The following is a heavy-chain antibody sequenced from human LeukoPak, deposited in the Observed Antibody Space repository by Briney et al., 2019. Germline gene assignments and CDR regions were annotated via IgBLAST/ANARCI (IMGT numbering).Heavy chain of an antibody. Sequence: GXXLRLSCAASGFTFSGSAMHWVRQASGKGLEWVGRIRSKANSYATAYAASVKGSFTISRDDSKNTAYLQMNSLKTEDTAVYYCTRLGAGDYWGQGTLVTVSS. V-gene: IGHV3-73*01. CDR1: GFTFSGSA. CDR3: TRLGAGDY. CDR2: IRSKANSYAT. D-gene: IGHD1-26*01. J-gene: IGHJ4*02.